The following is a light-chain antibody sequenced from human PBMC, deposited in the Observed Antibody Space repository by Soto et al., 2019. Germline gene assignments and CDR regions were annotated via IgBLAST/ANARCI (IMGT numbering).Light chain of an antibody. CDR2: KAS. J-gene: IGKJ2*01. V-gene: IGKV1-5*03. CDR1: QSIDSW. Sequence: DIQMTQSPSTLSASVGDRVTITCRASQSIDSWLAWFQQKPGKAPKLLIYKASNLESEVPSRFSGSGSGTELTLTISSLQPDDFATYYCHQYNGYSYTFGQGTKLEIK. CDR3: HQYNGYSYT.